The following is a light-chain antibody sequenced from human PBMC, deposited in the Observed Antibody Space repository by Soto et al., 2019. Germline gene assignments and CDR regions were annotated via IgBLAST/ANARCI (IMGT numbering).Light chain of an antibody. Sequence: DIQMTQSPSSLSASVGDRVIITCRTSQSISNYLNWYQHKPGKAPKVLISAASNLQSGVPSRFSGSGSGTVFTLTISSLQPEHFATYFCQQSYTLSPLTFGGGTKVEIK. CDR3: QQSYTLSPLT. V-gene: IGKV1-39*01. J-gene: IGKJ4*01. CDR1: QSISNY. CDR2: AAS.